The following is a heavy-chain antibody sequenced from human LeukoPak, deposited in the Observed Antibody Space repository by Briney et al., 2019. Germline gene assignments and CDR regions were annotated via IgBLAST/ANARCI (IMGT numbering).Heavy chain of an antibody. CDR1: GYTLTELS. J-gene: IGHJ4*02. CDR2: FDPEDGET. CDR3: ARDQDYDSSGYYSTPFDY. D-gene: IGHD3-22*01. Sequence: ASVKVSCKVSGYTLTELSMHWVRQAPGKGLEWMGGFDPEDGETIYAQKFQGRVTMTEDTSTDTAYMELSSLRSEDTAVYYCARDQDYDSSGYYSTPFDYWGQGTLVTVSS. V-gene: IGHV1-24*01.